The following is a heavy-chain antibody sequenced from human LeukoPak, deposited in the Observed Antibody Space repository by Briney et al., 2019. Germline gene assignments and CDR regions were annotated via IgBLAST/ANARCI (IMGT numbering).Heavy chain of an antibody. Sequence: GASVKVSCKASGYTFTGYYMHWVRQAPGQGLEWMGQINPNSGGTNYAQKFQGRVTMTRDTSISTAYMELSRLRSDDTAVYYCHYYDSSGYYDAFDIWGQGTMVTVSS. CDR3: HYYDSSGYYDAFDI. J-gene: IGHJ3*02. V-gene: IGHV1-2*06. CDR1: GYTFTGYY. D-gene: IGHD3-22*01. CDR2: INPNSGGT.